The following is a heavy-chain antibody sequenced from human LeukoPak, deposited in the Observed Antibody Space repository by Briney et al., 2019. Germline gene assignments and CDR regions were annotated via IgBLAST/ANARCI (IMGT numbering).Heavy chain of an antibody. J-gene: IGHJ4*02. D-gene: IGHD3-22*01. CDR3: ARDPDYYDSSGYFLFDY. V-gene: IGHV3-21*01. CDR1: GFTFSSYE. Sequence: RSGGSLRLSCAASGFTFSSYEMNWVRQAPGKGLEWVSSISSSSSYIYYADSVKGRFTISRDNAKNSLYLQMNSLRAEDTAVYYCARDPDYYDSSGYFLFDYWGQGTLVTVSS. CDR2: ISSSSSYI.